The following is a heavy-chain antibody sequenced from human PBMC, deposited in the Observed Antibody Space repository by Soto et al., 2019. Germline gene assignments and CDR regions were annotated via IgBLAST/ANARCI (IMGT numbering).Heavy chain of an antibody. CDR1: SGSISSSYW. V-gene: IGHV4-4*02. Sequence: SETLSLTGAVSSGSISSSYWWSWIRQPPGKGLEWIGEINHSGSTNYNPSLKSRVTISVDTSKNQFSLKLSSVTAADTAVYYCARGYSYVDYWGQGTLVTVSS. D-gene: IGHD5-18*01. CDR2: INHSGST. J-gene: IGHJ4*02. CDR3: ARGYSYVDY.